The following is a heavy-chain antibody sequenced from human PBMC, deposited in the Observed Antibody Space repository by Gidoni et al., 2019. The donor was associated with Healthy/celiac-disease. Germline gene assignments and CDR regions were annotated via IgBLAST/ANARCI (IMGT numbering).Heavy chain of an antibody. D-gene: IGHD3-22*01. CDR1: GLIFSNAW. CDR3: TTDGVAYYDSSGYYYGMDV. V-gene: IGHV3-15*01. CDR2: IKSKTDGGTT. Sequence: EVQLVESGGGLVKPGGSLSLSCAASGLIFSNAWMSWVRQAPGKGLEGVGRIKSKTDGGTTDYAAPVKGRFTISRDDSKNTLYLQMNSLKTEDTAVYYCTTDGVAYYDSSGYYYGMDVWGQGTTVTVSS. J-gene: IGHJ6*02.